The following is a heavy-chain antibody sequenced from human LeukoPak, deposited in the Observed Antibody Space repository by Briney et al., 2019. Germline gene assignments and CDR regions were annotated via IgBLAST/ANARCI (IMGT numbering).Heavy chain of an antibody. CDR3: ARVYCSGGTCDAYFDY. CDR1: GFTFSSYG. D-gene: IGHD2-15*01. V-gene: IGHV3-30*03. J-gene: IGHJ4*02. CDR2: ISYDGSNK. Sequence: GGSLRLSCAASGFTFSSYGMHWVRQAPGKGLEWVAVISYDGSNKYYADSVKGRFTISRDNAKNSLYLQMNSLRGEDSAVYYCARVYCSGGTCDAYFDYWGQGTLVTVSS.